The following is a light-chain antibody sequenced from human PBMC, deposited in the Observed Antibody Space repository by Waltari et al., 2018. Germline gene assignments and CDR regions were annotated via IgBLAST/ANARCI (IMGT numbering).Light chain of an antibody. V-gene: IGKV3-20*01. Sequence: EIVLTQSPGTLSLSPGERATLSCRASQSISSSYLAWYQQKPGQAPRLLIYAAASRATGVPDRLSGSGSGTDFTLTISGLEPEDFAVYFCQQYSNSPPLTFGGGTQVEIK. CDR3: QQYSNSPPLT. CDR1: QSISSSY. CDR2: AAA. J-gene: IGKJ4*01.